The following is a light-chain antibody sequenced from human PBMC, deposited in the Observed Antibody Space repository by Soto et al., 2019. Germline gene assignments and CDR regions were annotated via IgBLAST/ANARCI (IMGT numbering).Light chain of an antibody. CDR1: QSVRSS. Sequence: EIVLTQSPTSLSFSPWERCTLSCRATQSVRSSLAWYLQQPGQAPRLLIYDASKRATGIPARFSGSGSGTDFTLTISSLEPKDFAVYYCQQRSNWPGTFGQGTKVDIK. V-gene: IGKV3-11*01. J-gene: IGKJ1*01. CDR2: DAS. CDR3: QQRSNWPGT.